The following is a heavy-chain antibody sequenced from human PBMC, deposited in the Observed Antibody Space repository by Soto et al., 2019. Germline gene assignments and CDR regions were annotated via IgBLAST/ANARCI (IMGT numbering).Heavy chain of an antibody. Sequence: QVQLVESGAEVKRPGASVKVSCKASGYMFTGFYLHWVRQAPGQGHERRGWINPNNGVTTYAKNFQGRVTMTRDSSISTAYMELSRLRTDDTAVYFCAAASIPVAGRHPDFWGQGTVVTVS. CDR2: INPNNGVT. J-gene: IGHJ4*02. D-gene: IGHD6-19*01. CDR1: GYMFTGFY. V-gene: IGHV1-2*02. CDR3: AAASIPVAGRHPDF.